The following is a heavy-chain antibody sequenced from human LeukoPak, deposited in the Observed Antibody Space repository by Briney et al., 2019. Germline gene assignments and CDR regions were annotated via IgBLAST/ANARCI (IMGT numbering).Heavy chain of an antibody. CDR2: INTDGSST. J-gene: IGHJ4*02. CDR3: GRGFALVPAGIPDY. CDR1: GFTFSNYW. V-gene: IGHV3-74*01. D-gene: IGHD2-2*02. Sequence: PGGSLRLSGAASGFTFSNYWMHWVRQAPGEGLVWVSRINTDGSSTTYADSVKGRFTISRDNAKNTLYLQMNSLRAEDTAIYYCGRGFALVPAGIPDYWGQGILVTVSS.